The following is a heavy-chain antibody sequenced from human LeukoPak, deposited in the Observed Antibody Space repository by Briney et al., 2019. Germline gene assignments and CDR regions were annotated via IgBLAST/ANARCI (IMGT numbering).Heavy chain of an antibody. D-gene: IGHD6-13*01. CDR3: ARETAAAGTSAFDI. Sequence: ASVKVSCKASGYTFTGYYIHWVRQAPGQGLEWMGWINPNSGGTNYAQKFQGRVTMTRDTSISTAYMELSRLRSDDTAVYYCARETAAAGTSAFDIWGQGTMVTVSS. CDR2: INPNSGGT. V-gene: IGHV1-2*02. J-gene: IGHJ3*02. CDR1: GYTFTGYY.